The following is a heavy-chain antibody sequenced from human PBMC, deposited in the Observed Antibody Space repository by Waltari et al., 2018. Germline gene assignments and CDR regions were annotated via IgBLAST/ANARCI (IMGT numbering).Heavy chain of an antibody. CDR3: ARSVGIAAAGDY. CDR1: GFTFSNYW. CDR2: IKQDGSEK. J-gene: IGHJ4*02. V-gene: IGHV3-7*01. D-gene: IGHD6-13*01. Sequence: EVQLVESGGGLVQPGGSLRLSCAASGFTFSNYWVNWVRQAPGKGLEVVANIKQDGSEKYYVDSVKGRFTISRDNAKNTLYLQMNSLRAEDTAVYYCARSVGIAAAGDYWGQGTLVIVSS.